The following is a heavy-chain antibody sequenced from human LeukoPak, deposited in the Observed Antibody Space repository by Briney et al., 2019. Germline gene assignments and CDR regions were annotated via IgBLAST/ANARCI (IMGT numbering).Heavy chain of an antibody. D-gene: IGHD6-13*01. CDR2: IYTSGST. Sequence: SETLSLTCTVSGGSISSYYWSWIRQPAGKGLEWIGRIYTSGSTNYNPSLKSRVTMSADTSKNQFSLKLSSVTAADTAVYYCAREGYSSSWYPPYYYYYMDVWGKGTTVTISS. V-gene: IGHV4-4*07. CDR3: AREGYSSSWYPPYYYYYMDV. J-gene: IGHJ6*03. CDR1: GGSISSYY.